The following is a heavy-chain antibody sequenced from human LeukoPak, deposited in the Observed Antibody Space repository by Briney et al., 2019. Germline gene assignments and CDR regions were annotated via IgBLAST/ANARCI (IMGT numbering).Heavy chain of an antibody. Sequence: SETLSLTCAVYGGSFSGYYWSWIRQPPGKGLEWIGEINHSGSTNYNPSLKSRVTISVDTSKNQFSLKLSSVTAADTAVYYCARGLGYCSGGSCCSFRYNWFDPWGQGTLVTVSS. V-gene: IGHV4-34*01. J-gene: IGHJ5*02. CDR3: ARGLGYCSGGSCCSFRYNWFDP. CDR1: GGSFSGYY. D-gene: IGHD2-15*01. CDR2: INHSGST.